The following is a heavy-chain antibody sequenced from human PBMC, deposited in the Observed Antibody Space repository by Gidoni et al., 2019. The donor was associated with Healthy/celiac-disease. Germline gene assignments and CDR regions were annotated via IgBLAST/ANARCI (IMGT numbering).Heavy chain of an antibody. CDR2: IKQDGSEK. CDR1: VFPFSSYW. D-gene: IGHD5-12*01. J-gene: IGHJ4*02. CDR3: ARCLGRWLPHDY. Sequence: EVQLVESVVGLVQHWGSLRLSCAASVFPFSSYWMSWVRQAPGKGLEWVANIKQDGSEKYYVDSVKGRFTISRDNAKNSLYLQMNSLRAEDTAVYYCARCLGRWLPHDYWGQGTLVTVSS. V-gene: IGHV3-7*03.